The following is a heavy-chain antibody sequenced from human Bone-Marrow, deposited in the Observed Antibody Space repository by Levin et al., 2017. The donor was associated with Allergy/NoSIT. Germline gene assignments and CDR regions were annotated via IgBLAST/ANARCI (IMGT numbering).Heavy chain of an antibody. CDR3: ARGGERGINYFDP. Sequence: SETLSLTCAVSGAPINDYYWTWVRQSPGKGLEWIGYFYYSGSTNYSPYFKNRVTISVDTSKNEVSLRPQSVTAADTAVYYCARGGERGINYFDPWGRGTLVTVSS. V-gene: IGHV4-59*01. D-gene: IGHD2-15*01. J-gene: IGHJ5*02. CDR1: GAPINDYY. CDR2: FYYSGST.